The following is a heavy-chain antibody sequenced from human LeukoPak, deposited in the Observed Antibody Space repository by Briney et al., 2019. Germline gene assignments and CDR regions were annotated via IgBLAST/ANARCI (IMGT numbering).Heavy chain of an antibody. J-gene: IGHJ4*02. Sequence: HTGGSLRLSCAASGFTFSSYAMSWVRQAPGKGLEWVSAISGSGGSTYYADSVKGRFTISRDNSKNTLYLQMNSLRAEDTAVYYCAKELCSSSWYGDWGQGTLVTVSS. V-gene: IGHV3-23*01. CDR2: ISGSGGST. CDR3: AKELCSSSWYGD. CDR1: GFTFSSYA. D-gene: IGHD6-13*01.